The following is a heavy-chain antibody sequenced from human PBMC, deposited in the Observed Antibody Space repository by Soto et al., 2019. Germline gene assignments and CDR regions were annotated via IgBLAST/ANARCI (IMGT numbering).Heavy chain of an antibody. CDR1: GGTFSSYA. V-gene: IGHV1-69*13. Sequence: SVKVSCKASGGTFSSYAISWVRQAPGQVLEGMGGISPIFGTANYAQKFQGRVTITADESTSTAYMELSSLRSEDTAVYYCARVGNYYDSSGYFPFQYYFDYWGQGTMVTVSS. CDR3: ARVGNYYDSSGYFPFQYYFDY. D-gene: IGHD3-22*01. CDR2: ISPIFGTA. J-gene: IGHJ4*02.